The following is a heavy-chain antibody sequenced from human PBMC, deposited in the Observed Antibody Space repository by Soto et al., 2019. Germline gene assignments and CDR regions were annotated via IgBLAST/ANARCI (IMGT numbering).Heavy chain of an antibody. V-gene: IGHV3-23*01. J-gene: IGHJ4*02. CDR1: GFTFSSYG. Sequence: EVQLLESGGGLVQPGGSLRLSCAASGFTFSSYGMSWVRQAPGKGLEWVSGISGSGGSTYYADSVKGRFTISRDNSKNTLYLQMNILRAEDTAVYYCAKKGQGTYHLEYWGQGTLVTVSS. CDR2: ISGSGGST. D-gene: IGHD2-2*01. CDR3: AKKGQGTYHLEY.